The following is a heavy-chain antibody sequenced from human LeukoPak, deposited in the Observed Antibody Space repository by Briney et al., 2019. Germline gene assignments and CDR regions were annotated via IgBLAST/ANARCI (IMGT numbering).Heavy chain of an antibody. CDR3: AELGITMIGGV. Sequence: PGGSLRLSCAASGSTFSSYEMNWVRQAPGKGLEWVSYISSSGSTIHYADSMKGRFTISRDNAKNSLYLQMNSLRAEDTAVYYCAELGITMIGGVWGKGTTVTISS. V-gene: IGHV3-48*03. D-gene: IGHD3-10*02. CDR2: ISSSGSTI. CDR1: GSTFSSYE. J-gene: IGHJ6*04.